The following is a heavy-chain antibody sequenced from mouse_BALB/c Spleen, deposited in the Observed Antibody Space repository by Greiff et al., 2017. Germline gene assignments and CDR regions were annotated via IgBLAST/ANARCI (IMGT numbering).Heavy chain of an antibody. J-gene: IGHJ3*01. CDR3: ARRTTVEGFAY. V-gene: IGHV5-12-2*01. Sequence: DVKLVESGGGLVQPGGSLKLSCAASGFTFSSYTMSWVRQTPEKRLEWVAYISNGGGSTYYPDTVKGRFTISRDNAKNTLYLQMSSLKSEDTAMYYCARRTTVEGFAYWGQGTLVTVSA. D-gene: IGHD1-1*01. CDR2: ISNGGGST. CDR1: GFTFSSYT.